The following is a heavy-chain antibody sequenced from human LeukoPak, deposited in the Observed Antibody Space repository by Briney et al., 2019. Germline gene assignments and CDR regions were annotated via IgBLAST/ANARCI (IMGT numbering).Heavy chain of an antibody. Sequence: GGSLRLSCAASGFTFSSYAMSCVRQVPGKGLEWVSAISGSGRVTYYAASVKGRFTISRDNSKHTLDLHMILPRAQDTAVYYCANGYYDSSGYYYWGQGTLVTVSS. CDR1: GFTFSSYA. CDR3: ANGYYDSSGYYY. CDR2: ISGSGRVT. V-gene: IGHV3-23*01. J-gene: IGHJ4*02. D-gene: IGHD3-22*01.